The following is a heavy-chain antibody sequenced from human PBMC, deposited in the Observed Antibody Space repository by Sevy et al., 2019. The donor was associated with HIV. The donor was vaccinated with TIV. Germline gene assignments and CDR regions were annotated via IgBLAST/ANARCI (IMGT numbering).Heavy chain of an antibody. CDR3: ARGDYYGSLDYSDH. CDR1: GFTFSNYF. V-gene: IGHV3-21*04. J-gene: IGHJ4*02. CDR2: ISSGSSYI. Sequence: GGSLRLSCAASGFTFSNYFMNWVRQAPGKGLEWVSSISSGSSYIFYADSLKGRFTISRDNAKNSLYLHMNSLRAEDTAVYYCARGDYYGSLDYSDHWGPGTLVTVSS. D-gene: IGHD3-10*01.